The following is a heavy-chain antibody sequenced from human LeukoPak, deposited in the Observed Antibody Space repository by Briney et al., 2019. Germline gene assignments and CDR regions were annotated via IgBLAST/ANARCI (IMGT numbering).Heavy chain of an antibody. J-gene: IGHJ5*02. CDR3: ARGHNSGWYNWFDP. D-gene: IGHD6-19*01. CDR1: GDSISRGGYY. CDR2: IYYSGGT. Sequence: SQTLSLTCTVSGDSISRGGYYWSWIRQHPGKGLEWIGYIYYSGGTSYNPSLKSRVTMSVDTSKNQFSLKLSSVTAADTAVYYCARGHNSGWYNWFDPWGQGTLVTVSS. V-gene: IGHV4-31*03.